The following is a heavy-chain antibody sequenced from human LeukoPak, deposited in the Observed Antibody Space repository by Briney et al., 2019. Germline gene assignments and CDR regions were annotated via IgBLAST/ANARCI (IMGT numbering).Heavy chain of an antibody. Sequence: SETLSLTCTVSGGSISSSSYYWGWIRQPPGKGLEWIGGIYYTGSTYYNPSLKSRVTNSVDASKNQFPLNLSSVTATDTAVYYCARQTVLGGTRWFDPWGQGILVTVSS. J-gene: IGHJ5*02. D-gene: IGHD1-26*01. CDR2: IYYTGST. CDR3: ARQTVLGGTRWFDP. CDR1: GGSISSSSYY. V-gene: IGHV4-39*01.